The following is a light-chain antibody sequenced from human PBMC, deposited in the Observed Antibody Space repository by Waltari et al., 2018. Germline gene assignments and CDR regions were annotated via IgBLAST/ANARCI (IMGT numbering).Light chain of an antibody. J-gene: IGLJ2*01. CDR1: RSDVGGYDY. V-gene: IGLV2-8*01. CDR2: DVT. Sequence: QSALTQPPSASGSPGQSVTISCTGTRSDVGGYDYVSWYQQPPGKAPKLVIYDVTKRPSGVPERFSGSKSGNTASLTVSGLQAEDEADYYCGSYAGNVDVVVFGAGTKLTVL. CDR3: GSYAGNVDVVV.